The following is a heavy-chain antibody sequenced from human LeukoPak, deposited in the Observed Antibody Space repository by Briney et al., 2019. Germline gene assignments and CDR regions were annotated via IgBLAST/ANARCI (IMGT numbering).Heavy chain of an antibody. CDR2: INPNSGGT. CDR3: ARVGADGEQWLEYYFDY. Sequence: ASVKVSCKASGYTFTSYDINWVRQATGQGLEWMGWINPNSGGTNYAQKFQGWVTMTRDTSISTAYMELSRLRSNDTAVYYCARVGADGEQWLEYYFDYWGQGTLVTVSS. D-gene: IGHD6-19*01. J-gene: IGHJ4*02. CDR1: GYTFTSYD. V-gene: IGHV1-2*04.